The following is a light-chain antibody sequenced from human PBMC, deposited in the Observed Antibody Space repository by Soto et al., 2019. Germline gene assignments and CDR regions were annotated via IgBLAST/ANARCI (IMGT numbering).Light chain of an antibody. CDR2: DVS. CDR1: SSDVDDYNY. CDR3: SSYPSTNAVVL. J-gene: IGLJ2*01. V-gene: IGLV2-14*03. Sequence: QSALTQPASVSGSPGQSITISCTGTSSDVDDYNYVSGYQQHPGKAPKLIISDVSSRPSGISNRFSGSKSGNTASLTISGLQAEDEADYYCSSYPSTNAVVLFGGGTKVTVL.